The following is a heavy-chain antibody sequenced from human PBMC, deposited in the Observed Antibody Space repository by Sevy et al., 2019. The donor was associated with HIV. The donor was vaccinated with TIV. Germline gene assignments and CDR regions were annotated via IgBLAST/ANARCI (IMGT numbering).Heavy chain of an antibody. CDR2: ISGSGGST. Sequence: GGSLRLSCAASGCTFSSYAMSWVRQAPGKGLEWVSAISGSGGSTYYADSVKGRFTISRDNSKNTLYLQMNSLRAEDTAVYYCAKALEPKSPAGTGYWFDPWCQGTLVTVSS. J-gene: IGHJ5*02. CDR3: AKALEPKSPAGTGYWFDP. V-gene: IGHV3-23*01. CDR1: GCTFSSYA. D-gene: IGHD6-19*01.